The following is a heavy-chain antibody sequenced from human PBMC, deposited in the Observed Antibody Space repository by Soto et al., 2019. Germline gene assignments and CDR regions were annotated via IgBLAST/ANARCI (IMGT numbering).Heavy chain of an antibody. CDR3: ARDPLETTVTAEGWFDP. CDR1: GYTFTGYY. V-gene: IGHV1-2*02. D-gene: IGHD4-4*01. Sequence: QVQLVQSGAEVKKPGASVKVSCKASGYTFTGYYMHWVRQAPGQGLEWMGWINPNSGGTNYAQKFQGRGTMTRDTSISAAYMELSMLRSDDTAVYYCARDPLETTVTAEGWFDPWGQGTLVTVSA. J-gene: IGHJ5*02. CDR2: INPNSGGT.